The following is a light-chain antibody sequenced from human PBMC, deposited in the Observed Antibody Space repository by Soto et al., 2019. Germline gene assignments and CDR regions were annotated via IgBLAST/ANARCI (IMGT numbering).Light chain of an antibody. CDR1: QSVVYSDGTAY. J-gene: IGKJ1*01. CDR3: MQGTYWPPT. CDR2: RVS. Sequence: DVVMTQSPLYLPVTLGQPASISCRSSQSVVYSDGTAYLTWFQQRPGQSPRRLIYRVSNRDSGVPVRCSGSGSGNDFPLNISRVEAEDVGIYYCMQGTYWPPTFGRGTKVEIK. V-gene: IGKV2-30*01.